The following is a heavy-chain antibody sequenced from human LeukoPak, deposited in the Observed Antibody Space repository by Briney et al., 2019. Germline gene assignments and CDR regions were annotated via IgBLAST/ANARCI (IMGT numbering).Heavy chain of an antibody. CDR2: VNGDGSDT. J-gene: IGHJ4*02. D-gene: IGHD2-2*01. Sequence: GGSLRLSCAASGFTFNSYWLHWVRQAPGKGLVWVSRVNGDGSDTSYADSVKGRFTISRDNSKNTLYLQMNSLRAEDTAAYYCAKDRETDIVVVPAAIGIDYWGQGTLVTVSS. CDR1: GFTFNSYW. V-gene: IGHV3-74*01. CDR3: AKDRETDIVVVPAAIGIDY.